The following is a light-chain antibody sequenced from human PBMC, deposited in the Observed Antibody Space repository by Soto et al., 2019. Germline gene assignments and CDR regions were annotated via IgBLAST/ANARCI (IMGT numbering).Light chain of an antibody. V-gene: IGKV1-12*01. Sequence: DIQMTQSPSSVSASVGDRVTITCRVSQGIGSRLAWDQQKRGKAPKLLIYDASSLRSGVPSRFSGSGSGTAFSLTISSLQPEEFATYYCQHTNSFPPTFGKGTKLEIK. J-gene: IGKJ2*01. CDR2: DAS. CDR1: QGIGSR. CDR3: QHTNSFPPT.